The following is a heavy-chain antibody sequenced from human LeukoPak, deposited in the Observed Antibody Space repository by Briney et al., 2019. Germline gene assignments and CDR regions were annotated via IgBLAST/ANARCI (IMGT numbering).Heavy chain of an antibody. J-gene: IGHJ5*02. CDR2: IHPHGIF. Sequence: SETLSLTCDVYGGSCDDYYCSWIRQPPGKGLEWIGEIHPHGIFYYNSSLMSRVTISIDASKSRFSLRLTSVTAADTAFYFCARGRDRSKAGDLWGQGSLVTVSS. D-gene: IGHD5-24*01. CDR1: GGSCDDYY. V-gene: IGHV4-34*01. CDR3: ARGRDRSKAGDL.